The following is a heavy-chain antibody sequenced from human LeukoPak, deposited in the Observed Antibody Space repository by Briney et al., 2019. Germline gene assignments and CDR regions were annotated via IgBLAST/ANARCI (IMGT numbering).Heavy chain of an antibody. J-gene: IGHJ4*02. Sequence: PSETLSLTCAVYGGSFSSYYWSWIRQPPGKGLEWIGYIYYSGSTNYNPSLKSRVTISVDTSKNQFSLKLSSVTAADTAVYYCARHRGYYYDSSGYYYFDYWGQGTLVTVSS. CDR2: IYYSGST. CDR1: GGSFSSYY. CDR3: ARHRGYYYDSSGYYYFDY. V-gene: IGHV4-59*08. D-gene: IGHD3-22*01.